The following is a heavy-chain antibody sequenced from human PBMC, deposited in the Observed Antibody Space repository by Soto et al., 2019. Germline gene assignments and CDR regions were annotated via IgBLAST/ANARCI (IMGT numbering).Heavy chain of an antibody. D-gene: IGHD3-3*01. J-gene: IGHJ5*02. CDR1: GFTFSSYA. CDR2: ISGDGDST. V-gene: IGHV3-23*01. Sequence: PGGSLRLSCAASGFTFSSYAMTWVRQAPGRGLEWVSAISGDGDSTYYADSVKGRFTISRDNSKNTLSLQINNLGAEDTAIYYCAKNEDYNFWSGFPDPWGQGTLVTVSS. CDR3: AKNEDYNFWSGFPDP.